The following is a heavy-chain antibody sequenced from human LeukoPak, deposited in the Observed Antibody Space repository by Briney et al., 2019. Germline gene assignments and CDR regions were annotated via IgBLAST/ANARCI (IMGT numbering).Heavy chain of an antibody. CDR3: ARSPPSMVRGVTVDY. D-gene: IGHD3-10*01. CDR1: GGSFSGYY. J-gene: IGHJ4*02. CDR2: INHSGST. V-gene: IGHV4-34*01. Sequence: PSETLSLTCAVYGGSFSGYYWSWIRQPPGKGLEWIGEINHSGSTNYNPSLKSRVTISLDTSKNQFSLKLSSVTATDTAVYYCARSPPSMVRGVTVDYWGQGTLVTVSS.